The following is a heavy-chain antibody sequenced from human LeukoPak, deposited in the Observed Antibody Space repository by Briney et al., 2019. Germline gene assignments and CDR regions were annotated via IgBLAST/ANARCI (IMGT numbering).Heavy chain of an antibody. CDR2: INHSGST. CDR1: GGSFSGYY. V-gene: IGHV4-34*01. CDR3: ARGSGYCSSTSCDLYFQH. D-gene: IGHD2-2*01. Sequence: SETLSLTCAVYGGSFSGYYWSWIRQRPGKGLEWIGEINHSGSTNYNPSLKSRVTISVDTSKNQFSLKLSSVTAADTAVYYCARGSGYCSSTSCDLYFQHWGQGTLVTVSS. J-gene: IGHJ1*01.